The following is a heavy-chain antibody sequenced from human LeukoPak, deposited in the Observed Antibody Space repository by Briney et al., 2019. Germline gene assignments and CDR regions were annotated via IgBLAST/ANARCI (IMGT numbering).Heavy chain of an antibody. CDR2: IYYSGST. V-gene: IGHV4-59*01. CDR3: ARSGLQLDY. D-gene: IGHD5-24*01. J-gene: IGHJ4*02. CDR1: GGSISSYY. Sequence: SETLSLTCTVSGGSISSYYWSWIRQPPGKGLEWIGHIYYSGSTNYNPSLKSRVTISVDTSKNQFSLKLSSVTAADTAVYYCARSGLQLDYWGQGTLVTVSS.